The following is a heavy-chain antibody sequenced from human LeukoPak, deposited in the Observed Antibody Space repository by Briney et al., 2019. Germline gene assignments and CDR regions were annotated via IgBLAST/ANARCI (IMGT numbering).Heavy chain of an antibody. V-gene: IGHV4-59*01. J-gene: IGHJ5*02. D-gene: IGHD2-2*01. CDR2: IYYSGST. CDR1: GGSISSYY. CDR3: ARRGRFRYCSSTSCYLNWFDP. Sequence: SETLSLTCTVSGGSISSYYWSWIRQPPGKGLEWIGYIYYSGSTNYNPSLKSRVTISVDTSKNQFSLKLSSVTAADTAVYYCARRGRFRYCSSTSCYLNWFDPWGQGTLVTVSS.